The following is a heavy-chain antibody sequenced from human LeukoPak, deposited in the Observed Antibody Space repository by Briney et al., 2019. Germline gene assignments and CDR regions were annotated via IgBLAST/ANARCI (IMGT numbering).Heavy chain of an antibody. J-gene: IGHJ4*02. Sequence: SETLSLTCTVSGGSISSSSYYWGWIRQPPGKGLEWIGSIYYSGSTYYNPSLKSRVTISVDTSKNQFSLKLSSVTAADTAVYYCARPYSYYGSGTWGYFDYWGQGTLVTVSS. D-gene: IGHD3-10*01. CDR2: IYYSGST. CDR1: GGSISSSSYY. V-gene: IGHV4-39*01. CDR3: ARPYSYYGSGTWGYFDY.